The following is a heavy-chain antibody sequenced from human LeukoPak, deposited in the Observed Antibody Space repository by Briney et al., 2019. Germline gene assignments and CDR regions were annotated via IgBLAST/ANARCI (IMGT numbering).Heavy chain of an antibody. CDR3: ARLGSGWAIDY. D-gene: IGHD6-19*01. V-gene: IGHV3-33*01. Sequence: GGSLRLSCAASGFTFSSYGILWVRQAPGKGLEWVAVIWYDGSNKYYADSVKGRFTISRDQSKNTVYLQMNSLRADDAAVYYCARLGSGWAIDYWGQGTLVTVSS. J-gene: IGHJ4*02. CDR1: GFTFSSYG. CDR2: IWYDGSNK.